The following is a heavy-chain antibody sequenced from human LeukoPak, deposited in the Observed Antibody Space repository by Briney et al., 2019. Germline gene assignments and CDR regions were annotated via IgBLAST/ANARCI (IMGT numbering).Heavy chain of an antibody. J-gene: IGHJ4*02. Sequence: ASVKVSCKVSGYTFTGYYMHWVRQAPGQGLEWMGGIIPIFGTANYAQKFQGRATITADESTSTAYMELSSLRSEDTAVYYCASAYSNYTYYFDYWGQGTLVTVSS. CDR3: ASAYSNYTYYFDY. V-gene: IGHV1-69*13. D-gene: IGHD4-11*01. CDR2: IIPIFGTA. CDR1: GYTFTGYY.